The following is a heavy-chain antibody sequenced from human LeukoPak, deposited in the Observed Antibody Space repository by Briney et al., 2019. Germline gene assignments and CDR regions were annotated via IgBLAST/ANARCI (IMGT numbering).Heavy chain of an antibody. CDR3: ASLVYYYDSGGYYDY. CDR1: GDSISTSNSY. Sequence: PSETLSLTCTVSGDSISTSNSYWGWIRQPPGKGLEWIGSIYYSGNTYYNASLKSRVTISVDTSKNQFSLKLSSVTAADTAVYYCASLVYYYDSGGYYDYWGQGTLVTVSS. V-gene: IGHV4-39*01. CDR2: IYYSGNT. J-gene: IGHJ4*02. D-gene: IGHD3-22*01.